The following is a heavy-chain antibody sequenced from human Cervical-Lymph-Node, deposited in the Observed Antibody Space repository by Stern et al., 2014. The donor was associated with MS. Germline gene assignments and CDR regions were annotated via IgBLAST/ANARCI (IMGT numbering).Heavy chain of an antibody. V-gene: IGHV3-7*01. CDR1: GFTFNNFW. D-gene: IGHD1-26*01. Sequence: DQLVQSGGGLVQPGGSLRLSCAASGFTFNNFWMSWVRQAPGKGLEWVANIKQDGSEKFYVDSVKCRFTISRDNAKTSLYLQMNSLRAEDTAVYYCASPSGTFYAEYFHHWGQGTLVTVSS. CDR2: IKQDGSEK. CDR3: ASPSGTFYAEYFHH. J-gene: IGHJ1*01.